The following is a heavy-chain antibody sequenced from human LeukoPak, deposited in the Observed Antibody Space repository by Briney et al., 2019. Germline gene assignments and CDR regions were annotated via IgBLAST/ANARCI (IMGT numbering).Heavy chain of an antibody. J-gene: IGHJ6*03. D-gene: IGHD2-15*01. CDR2: ITSSSGTI. Sequence: GGSLRLSCAASGFTFNSYSMNWVRQAPGKGLEWVSYITSSSGTIYYADSVKGRFTISRDNAKNSLYLQMNSLRAEDTAVYYCARVLRYCSGGNCYSGGLGYMDVWGKGTTVTISS. CDR3: ARVLRYCSGGNCYSGGLGYMDV. CDR1: GFTFNSYS. V-gene: IGHV3-48*01.